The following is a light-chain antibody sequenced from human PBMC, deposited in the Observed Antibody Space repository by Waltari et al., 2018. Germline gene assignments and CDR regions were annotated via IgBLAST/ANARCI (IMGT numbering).Light chain of an antibody. CDR1: QSVSRSY. Sequence: EIVLTQSPGTLSLSPVERATLSCRASQSVSRSYLAWYQQKPGQAPRVLIHGASNRATGIPDRFSGSGSGTDFTLTISRLEPEDFEVYYCQQYGSSPWTFGQGTKVEIK. J-gene: IGKJ1*01. CDR3: QQYGSSPWT. CDR2: GAS. V-gene: IGKV3-20*01.